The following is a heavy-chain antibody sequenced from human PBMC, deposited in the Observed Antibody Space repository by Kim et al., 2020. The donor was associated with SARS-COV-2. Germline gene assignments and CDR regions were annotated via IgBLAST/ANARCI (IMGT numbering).Heavy chain of an antibody. CDR3: ARSLASRPSVGHYYSFYYMDV. CDR2: IVPMFGKT. V-gene: IGHV1-69*13. Sequence: SVKVSCKAAGDTFRYHGYNWVRQGPGQGLEWVGGIVPMFGKTTYSVRYKDRITIVADDSTETVFMELSTLTSDDTAIYYCARSLASRPSVGHYYSFYYMDVWGQGTPVTVSS. CDR1: GDTFRYHG. D-gene: IGHD1-26*01. J-gene: IGHJ6*02.